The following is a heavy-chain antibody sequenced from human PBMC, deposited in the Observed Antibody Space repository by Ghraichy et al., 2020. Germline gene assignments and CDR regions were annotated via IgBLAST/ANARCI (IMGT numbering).Heavy chain of an antibody. D-gene: IGHD1-26*01. Sequence: GGSLRLSCEASGFTFDSYAMSWVRQAPGKGLEWVSAISGSGASTYYADSVKGRFTISRDKSKNTLYLQMNSLRVEDTAVYYCAKDHRGSYDTLLYTYWGQGTLVTVSS. CDR2: ISGSGAST. J-gene: IGHJ4*02. V-gene: IGHV3-23*01. CDR3: AKDHRGSYDTLLYTY. CDR1: GFTFDSYA.